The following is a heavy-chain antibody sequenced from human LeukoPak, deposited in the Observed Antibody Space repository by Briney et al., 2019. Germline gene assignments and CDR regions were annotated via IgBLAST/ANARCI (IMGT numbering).Heavy chain of an antibody. CDR2: IRDGNSI. Sequence: GGSLRLSCAASGFTFSDYSMNWVRQAPGKGLEWIAYIRDGNSIYYADSVKGRFTISRDNAKNSLYLQMNSLRDEDTAVYYCARDYAYALDIWGLGTMVTVSS. J-gene: IGHJ3*02. CDR1: GFTFSDYS. D-gene: IGHD2-21*01. CDR3: ARDYAYALDI. V-gene: IGHV3-48*02.